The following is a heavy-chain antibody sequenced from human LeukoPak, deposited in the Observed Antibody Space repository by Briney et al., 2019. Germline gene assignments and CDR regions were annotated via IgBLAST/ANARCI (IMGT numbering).Heavy chain of an antibody. CDR1: GGSISSYY. J-gene: IGHJ4*02. CDR2: IYYSGST. V-gene: IGHV4-59*01. Sequence: SETLSLTCTVSGGSISSYYWSWIRQPPGKGLEWIGYIYYSGSTNYNPSLKSRVTISVDTSKNQFSLKLSSMTAADTAVYYCSGFSPRLYYFDYWGQGTLVTVSS. CDR3: SGFSPRLYYFDY. D-gene: IGHD3-16*01.